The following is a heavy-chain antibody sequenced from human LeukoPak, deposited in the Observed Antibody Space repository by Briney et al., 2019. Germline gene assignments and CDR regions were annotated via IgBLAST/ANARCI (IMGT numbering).Heavy chain of an antibody. CDR3: AREEMAFDY. Sequence: GGSLRLSCAASGFTFSSYAMHWVRQAPGKGLEWVAVISYDGSNKYYADSVKGRFTISRDNFKNTLYLQMNSLRAEDTAVYYCAREEMAFDYWGQGTLVTVSS. D-gene: IGHD5-24*01. J-gene: IGHJ4*02. CDR2: ISYDGSNK. CDR1: GFTFSSYA. V-gene: IGHV3-30-3*01.